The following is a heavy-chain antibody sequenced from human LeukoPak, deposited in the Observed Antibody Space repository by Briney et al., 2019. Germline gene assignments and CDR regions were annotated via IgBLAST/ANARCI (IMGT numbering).Heavy chain of an antibody. CDR1: GGSISSGSYY. CDR3: ARDSYDFWSGSYYYYGMDV. Sequence: SQTLSLTCTVSGGSISSGSYYWSWIRQPAGKGLEWIGRIYTSGSTNYNPSLKRRVTISVDTSKNQFSLKLSSVTAADTAVYYCARDSYDFWSGSYYYYGMDVWGQGTTVTVSS. D-gene: IGHD3-3*01. J-gene: IGHJ6*02. CDR2: IYTSGST. V-gene: IGHV4-61*02.